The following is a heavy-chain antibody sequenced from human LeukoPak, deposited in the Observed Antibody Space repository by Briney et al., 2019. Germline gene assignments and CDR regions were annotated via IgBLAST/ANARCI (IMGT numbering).Heavy chain of an antibody. D-gene: IGHD6-13*01. CDR1: GGSISSSSYY. CDR3: ARGGRGEAAGFDY. Sequence: PSETLSLTCTVSGGSISSSSYYWGWIRQPPGKGLEWIGYIYYSGSTNYNPSLKSRVTISVDTSKNQFSLKLSSVTAADTAVYYCARGGRGEAAGFDYWGQGTLVTVSS. J-gene: IGHJ4*02. CDR2: IYYSGST. V-gene: IGHV4-61*05.